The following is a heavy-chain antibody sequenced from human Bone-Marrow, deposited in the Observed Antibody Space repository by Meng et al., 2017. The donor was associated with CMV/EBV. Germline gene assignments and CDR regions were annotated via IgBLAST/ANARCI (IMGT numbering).Heavy chain of an antibody. CDR3: ARGRRASVWVGDLLYYHQYGMDV. CDR1: GDSFSNYF. J-gene: IGHJ6*02. CDR2: INHSGVT. Sequence: GSLRLSCAVYGDSFSNYFWNWVRQPPGKGLEWIGEINHSGVTNYNPSLKSRLTISLDTSKGQFSLKVRSVTAADTAVYYCARGRRASVWVGDLLYYHQYGMDVWGQGTTVTVSS. D-gene: IGHD3-10*01. V-gene: IGHV4-34*01.